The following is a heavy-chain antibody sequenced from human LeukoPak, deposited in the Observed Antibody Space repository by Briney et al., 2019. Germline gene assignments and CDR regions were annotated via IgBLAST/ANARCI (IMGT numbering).Heavy chain of an antibody. J-gene: IGHJ4*02. D-gene: IGHD3-22*01. V-gene: IGHV4-31*03. CDR2: IYDYSGST. Sequence: SQTLSLTCNVSGVATRSGDYYWSWIRQPPRKGLEWIGFIYDYSGSTYYNPSLKSRVTISVDTSKNQFSLKLSSVTAADTAVYYCARAPHYDSSGCNYDMYYFDYWGQGTLVTVSS. CDR1: GVATRSGDYY. CDR3: ARAPHYDSSGCNYDMYYFDY.